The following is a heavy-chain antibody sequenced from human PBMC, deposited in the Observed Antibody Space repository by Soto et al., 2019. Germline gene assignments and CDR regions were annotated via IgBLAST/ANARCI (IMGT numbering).Heavy chain of an antibody. Sequence: GSLRLSCAASGFTFSSYAMSWVRQAPGKGLEWVSAISGSGGSTYYADSVKGRFTISRDNSKNTLYLQMNSLRAEDTAVYYCAKDFDSSGYYQAYFDYWGQGTLVTVSS. CDR2: ISGSGGST. CDR3: AKDFDSSGYYQAYFDY. CDR1: GFTFSSYA. V-gene: IGHV3-23*01. J-gene: IGHJ4*02. D-gene: IGHD3-22*01.